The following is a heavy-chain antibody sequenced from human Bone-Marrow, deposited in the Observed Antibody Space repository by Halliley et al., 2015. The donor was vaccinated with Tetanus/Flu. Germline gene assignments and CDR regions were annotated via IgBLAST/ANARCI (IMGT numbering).Heavy chain of an antibody. CDR3: TTDTASGRD. D-gene: IGHD5-12*01. CDR2: IKTTSEGAKT. Sequence: LEWVGRIKTTSEGAKTDYSAPAKGRFTTSRDDSKNTLYLQMNSLKTEDTALYYCTTDTASGRDWGQGTLVTVPS. V-gene: IGHV3-15*01. J-gene: IGHJ4*02.